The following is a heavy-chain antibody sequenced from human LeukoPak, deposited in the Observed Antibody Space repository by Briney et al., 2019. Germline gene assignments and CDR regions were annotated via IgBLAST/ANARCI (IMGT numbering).Heavy chain of an antibody. CDR1: GGSISSGGYY. V-gene: IGHV4-30-2*01. J-gene: IGHJ5*02. CDR2: IYHSGST. D-gene: IGHD3-10*01. Sequence: SQTLSLTCTVSGGSISSGGYYWSWIRQPPGKGLEWIGYIYHSGSTYYNPSLKSRVTISVDRSKNQFSLKLSSVTAADTAVYYCARALRGAYGNWFDPWGQGTLVTVSS. CDR3: ARALRGAYGNWFDP.